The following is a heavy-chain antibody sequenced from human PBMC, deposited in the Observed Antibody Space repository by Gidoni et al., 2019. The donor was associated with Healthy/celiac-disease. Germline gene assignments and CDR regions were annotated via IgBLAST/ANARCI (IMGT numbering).Heavy chain of an antibody. CDR3: ARERAVRGYLFGMDV. CDR1: GFAFSSYS. V-gene: IGHV3-21*01. Sequence: EVQLVESGGGLVKPGGSLRLSCAASGFAFSSYSMNWGRQAPGKGLEWVSSMSSSSSYIYYADSVKGRFTISRDNAKNSLYLQMNSLRAEDTAVYYCARERAVRGYLFGMDVWGQGTTVTVSS. J-gene: IGHJ6*02. D-gene: IGHD5-12*01. CDR2: MSSSSSYI.